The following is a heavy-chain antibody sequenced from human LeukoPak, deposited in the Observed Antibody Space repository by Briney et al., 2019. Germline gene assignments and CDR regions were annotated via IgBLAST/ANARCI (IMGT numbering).Heavy chain of an antibody. CDR2: ITPNSGGT. CDR3: VRKSATRRTSEFDY. V-gene: IGHV1-2*02. D-gene: IGHD2-15*01. Sequence: ASVKVSLKSSVYTSTNNYIHWVRHCPRQRLEWMGWITPNSGGTKYAQRFQGRVTMTRDTSISTAYMDLSSVGSDDTAVFYCVRKSATRRTSEFDYWGQGTPVTVSS. J-gene: IGHJ4*02. CDR1: VYTSTNNY.